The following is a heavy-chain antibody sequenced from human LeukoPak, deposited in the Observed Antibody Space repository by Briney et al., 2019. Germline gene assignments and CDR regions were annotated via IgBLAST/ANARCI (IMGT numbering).Heavy chain of an antibody. V-gene: IGHV1-18*01. J-gene: IGHJ3*02. CDR1: GYTFTSYG. CDR3: ARSTRGWYDAFDI. D-gene: IGHD6-19*01. CDR2: ISAYNGNT. Sequence: ASVTVSCKASGYTFTSYGISWVRQAPGQGLEWMGWISAYNGNTNYAQKLQGRVTMTTDTSTSTAYMELSSLRSEDTAVYYCARSTRGWYDAFDIWGQGTMVTVSS.